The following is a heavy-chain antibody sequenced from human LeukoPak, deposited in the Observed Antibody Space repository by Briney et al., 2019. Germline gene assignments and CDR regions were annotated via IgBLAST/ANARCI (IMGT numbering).Heavy chain of an antibody. CDR2: IYYSGST. CDR1: GGSIGSSYYY. D-gene: IGHD6-6*01. V-gene: IGHV4-39*01. Sequence: SETLSLTCTVSGGSIGSSYYYWGWIRQPPGRGLEWIESIYYSGSTYYNPSLESRVTISEDTSKNQFSLKLNSVTAADTAVYYCARHRIAARGSFDYWGQGTLVTVSS. CDR3: ARHRIAARGSFDY. J-gene: IGHJ4*02.